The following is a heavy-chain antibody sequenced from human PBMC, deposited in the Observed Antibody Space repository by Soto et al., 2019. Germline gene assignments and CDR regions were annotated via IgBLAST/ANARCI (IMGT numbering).Heavy chain of an antibody. CDR2: VSGSGGNR. J-gene: IGHJ4*02. D-gene: IGHD4-17*01. V-gene: IGHV3-23*01. CDR3: AKQDYGDVDH. CDR1: GFTFTTYA. Sequence: GGSLRLSCAASGFTFTTYAMTWVRQAPGKGLEWVSTVSGSGGNRHYADSVKGRFTISRDNSKNRLYLQMNSLRAEDTAVYYCAKQDYGDVDHWGQGTLVTVSS.